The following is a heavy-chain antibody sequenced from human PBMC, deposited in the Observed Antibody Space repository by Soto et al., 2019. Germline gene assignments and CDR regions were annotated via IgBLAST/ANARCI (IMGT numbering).Heavy chain of an antibody. D-gene: IGHD6-13*01. J-gene: IGHJ4*02. CDR3: ARGGGPAGKQYFDY. V-gene: IGHV4-59*01. CDR2: IYYSGST. Sequence: SETLSLTCTVSGGSISSYYWSWIRQPPGKGLEWIGYIYYSGSTNYNPSLKSRVTISVDTSKNQFSLKLSSVTAADTAVYYCARGGGPAGKQYFDYWGQGTLVTVSS. CDR1: GGSISSYY.